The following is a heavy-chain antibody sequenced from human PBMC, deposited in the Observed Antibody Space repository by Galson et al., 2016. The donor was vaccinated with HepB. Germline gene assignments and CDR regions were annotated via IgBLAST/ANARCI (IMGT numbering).Heavy chain of an antibody. D-gene: IGHD4-17*01. V-gene: IGHV3-53*01. CDR2: IYSSGET. CDR1: GFIVSSKY. J-gene: IGHJ4*02. Sequence: SLRLSCAASGFIVSSKYINWVRQAPGKGLEWVSVIYSSGETYYADSVKGRFTISRDNSKNTLYLQMNSLRADDTAMYYCARINFGEDYWGQGTLVTVSP. CDR3: ARINFGEDY.